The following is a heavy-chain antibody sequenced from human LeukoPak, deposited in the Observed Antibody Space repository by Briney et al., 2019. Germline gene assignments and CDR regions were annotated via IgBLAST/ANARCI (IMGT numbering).Heavy chain of an antibody. CDR2: FGPEQAGT. Sequence: ASVKVSCKASGYTFTELSMHWVRQAPGKGLEWMGGFGPEQAGTFYAQNFQGRVTLIDDTSTDTAYMELSGLRFEDTAVYYCASSPGDYDILTGYAKHFNHWGQGTLVTVSS. D-gene: IGHD3-9*01. CDR1: GYTFTELS. CDR3: ASSPGDYDILTGYAKHFNH. V-gene: IGHV1-24*01. J-gene: IGHJ4*02.